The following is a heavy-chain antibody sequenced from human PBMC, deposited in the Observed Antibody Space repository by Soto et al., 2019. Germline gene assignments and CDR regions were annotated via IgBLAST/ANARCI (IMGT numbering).Heavy chain of an antibody. D-gene: IGHD6-13*01. V-gene: IGHV1-18*01. Sequence: AASVKVSCKASGYTFTSYGISWVRQAPGQGLEWMGWISAYNDNTNYAQKLQGRVTMTTDTSTSTAYMELRSLRSDDTAVYYCARVRRGSSSGYYYGMDVWGQGTTVTVSS. CDR1: GYTFTSYG. CDR3: ARVRRGSSSGYYYGMDV. J-gene: IGHJ6*02. CDR2: ISAYNDNT.